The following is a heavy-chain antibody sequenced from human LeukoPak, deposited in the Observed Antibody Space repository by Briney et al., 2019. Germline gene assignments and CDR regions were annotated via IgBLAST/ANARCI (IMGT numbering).Heavy chain of an antibody. CDR1: GFMFSTYA. V-gene: IGHV3-30*02. CDR2: IQYDGSNK. J-gene: IGHJ3*01. Sequence: SGGSLRLSCAASGFMFSTYAMHWVRQAPGKGLEGVALIQYDGSNKYFADSVKGRFTISRDNSKNTLYLLMNSLRAEDTAMYYCAKARYCSSANCRGGIEAFDFWGQGTMVTVSS. D-gene: IGHD2-2*01. CDR3: AKARYCSSANCRGGIEAFDF.